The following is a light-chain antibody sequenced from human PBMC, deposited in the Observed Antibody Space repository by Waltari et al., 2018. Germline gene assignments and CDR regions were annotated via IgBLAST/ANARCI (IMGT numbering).Light chain of an antibody. J-gene: IGLJ7*01. Sequence: QAVVTQEPSLTVSPGGTVTLTCGSSSGSVPNANYPYWFQQKAGQAPKTLIYDTFMTYSWPPARFSGELLGCKAALTLSGAQPEDEAVYFCLLSFGASSGAFGGDTRLTVL. CDR1: SGSVPNANY. V-gene: IGLV7-46*01. CDR2: DTF. CDR3: LLSFGASSGA.